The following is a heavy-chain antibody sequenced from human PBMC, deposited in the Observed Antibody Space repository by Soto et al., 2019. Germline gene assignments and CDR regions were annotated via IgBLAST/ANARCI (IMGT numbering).Heavy chain of an antibody. J-gene: IGHJ4*02. CDR2: LSHAGDDP. Sequence: PWGSLRLSCEASTCAFTVSNYCMHWVRLVPSNGLEWLRVLSHAGDDPYYAASVQGRLPVSRDNVWNILYLQMKSTRSEAAALHYCAKASVQKATFDYRGQGSLVTVSS. V-gene: IGHV3-30*18. CDR3: AKASVQKATFDY. CDR1: TCAFTVSNYC.